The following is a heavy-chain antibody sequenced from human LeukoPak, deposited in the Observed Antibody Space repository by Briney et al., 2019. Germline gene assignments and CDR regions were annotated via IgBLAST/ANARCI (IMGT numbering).Heavy chain of an antibody. D-gene: IGHD3-10*01. CDR1: GFTFSGSW. V-gene: IGHV3-74*01. Sequence: GGSLRLSCAASGFTFSGSWMHWVRQAPGKGLVWVSRIKGDGIETNYADSVKGRFTVSRDNAKNTLFLQMNSLRAEDTAVYFCARDVVRGSGSCASWGQGTLVTVSS. CDR3: ARDVVRGSGSCAS. J-gene: IGHJ4*02. CDR2: IKGDGIET.